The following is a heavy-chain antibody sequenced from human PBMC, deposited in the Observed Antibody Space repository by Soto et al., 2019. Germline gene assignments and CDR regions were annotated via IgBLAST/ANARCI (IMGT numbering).Heavy chain of an antibody. V-gene: IGHV4-59*01. Sequence: TSETLSLTRPVSGGSITRYYRSRNRQPPGKGLEWIGYIYYSGSTNYNPSLKSRVTISVDTSKNQFSLKLSSVTAADTAVYYCARAYDFWSGYHRRNNWFDPWGQGTLVTVSS. CDR1: GGSITRYY. D-gene: IGHD3-3*01. J-gene: IGHJ5*02. CDR3: ARAYDFWSGYHRRNNWFDP. CDR2: IYYSGST.